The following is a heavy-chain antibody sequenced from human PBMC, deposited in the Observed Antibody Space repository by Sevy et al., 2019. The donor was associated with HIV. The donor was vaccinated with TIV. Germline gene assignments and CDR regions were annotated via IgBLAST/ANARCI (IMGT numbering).Heavy chain of an antibody. D-gene: IGHD3-22*01. CDR1: GFSFDSYG. CDR3: AKWGGGHYDPDEIGYYFYYYNMDV. J-gene: IGHJ6*03. Sequence: GGSLRLSCAVSGFSFDSYGMTWVRQAPGKGLEWVSGISGSGTRTYYADSVKGRFSISRDNSKNRLYLQMNSLGSEDTAIYYCAKWGGGHYDPDEIGYYFYYYNMDVWGKGTTVTVSS. V-gene: IGHV3-23*01. CDR2: ISGSGTRT.